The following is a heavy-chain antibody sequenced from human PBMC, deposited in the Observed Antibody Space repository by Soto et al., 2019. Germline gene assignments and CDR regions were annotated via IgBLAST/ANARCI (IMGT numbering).Heavy chain of an antibody. D-gene: IGHD3-10*01. CDR3: VGGQYYFDY. CDR1: GFPFSSYG. CDR2: ISYDGSNK. Sequence: QVQLVESGGGVVQPGRSLRLSCAASGFPFSSYGMQWVREAPGKGLEWVAVISYDGSNKYYADSVKGRFTISRDNSAITLYLQMNSLRPEDTALYYCVGGQYYFDYRGQGTLVTVS. J-gene: IGHJ4*02. V-gene: IGHV3-30*03.